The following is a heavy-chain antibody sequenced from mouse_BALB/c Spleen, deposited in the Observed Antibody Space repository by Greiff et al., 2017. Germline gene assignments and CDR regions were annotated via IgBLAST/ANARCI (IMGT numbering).Heavy chain of an antibody. CDR3: VRLSYDWYFDV. J-gene: IGHJ1*01. CDR1: GFTFNTYA. CDR2: IRSKSNNYAT. V-gene: IGHV10-1*02. D-gene: IGHD2-12*01. Sequence: EVKLMESGGGLVQPKGSLKLSCAASGFTFNTYAMNWVRQAPGKGLEWVARIRSKSNNYATYYADSVKDRFTISRDDSQSMLYLQMNNLKTEDTAMYYCVRLSYDWYFDVWGAGTTVTVSS.